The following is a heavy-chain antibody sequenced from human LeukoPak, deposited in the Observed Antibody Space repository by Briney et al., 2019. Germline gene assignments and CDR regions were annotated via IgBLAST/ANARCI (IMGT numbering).Heavy chain of an antibody. V-gene: IGHV3-30-3*01. D-gene: IGHD6-19*01. CDR2: ISYDGSNK. Sequence: PGGSLRLSCAASGFTFSSYAMHWVRQAPGKGLEWVAVISYDGSNKYYADSVKGRFTISRDNSKNTLYLQMNSLRAEDTAVYYCAREWSIAVGGGQGTLVTVSS. J-gene: IGHJ4*02. CDR1: GFTFSSYA. CDR3: AREWSIAVG.